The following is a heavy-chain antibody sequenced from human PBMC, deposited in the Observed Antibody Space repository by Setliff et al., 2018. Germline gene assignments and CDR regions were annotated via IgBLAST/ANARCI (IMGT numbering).Heavy chain of an antibody. CDR3: ARARTGSPLAGNWFDP. J-gene: IGHJ5*02. Sequence: SETLSLTCTVSGGSISSYYWSWIRQPPGKRLEWIGYIFHSGATNYNPSLKSRVTISFGTSKNQFSLKLTSVTAADAAVYYCARARTGSPLAGNWFDPWGQGTLVTVSS. V-gene: IGHV4-59*01. CDR2: IFHSGAT. CDR1: GGSISSYY. D-gene: IGHD3-10*01.